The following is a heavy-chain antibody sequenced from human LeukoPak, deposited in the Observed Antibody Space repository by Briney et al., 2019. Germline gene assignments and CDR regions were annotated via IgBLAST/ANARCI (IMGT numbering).Heavy chain of an antibody. D-gene: IGHD1-26*01. J-gene: IGHJ6*02. CDR3: AKVSRYSGSYYYYYYGMDV. CDR1: GFTFSSYG. V-gene: IGHV3-30*02. CDR2: IWYDGSNK. Sequence: GGSLRLSCAASGFTFSSYGMHWVRQAPGKGLEWVAVIWYDGSNKYYADSVKGRFTISRNNSKNTLYLQMNSLRAEDTAVYYCAKVSRYSGSYYYYYYGMDVWGQGTTVTVSS.